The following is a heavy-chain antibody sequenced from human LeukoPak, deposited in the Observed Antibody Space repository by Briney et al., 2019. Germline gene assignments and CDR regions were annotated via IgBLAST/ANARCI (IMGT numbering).Heavy chain of an antibody. CDR2: LYYSGST. CDR3: ARTLYYFDY. CDR1: GGSISSYY. J-gene: IGHJ4*02. Sequence: SETLSLTCTVSGGSISSYYWSWIRQPPGKGLEWIGYLYYSGSTNYNPSLKSRVTISVDTSKNQFSLKLSSVTAADTAVYYCARTLYYFDYWGQGTLVTVSS. V-gene: IGHV4-59*12.